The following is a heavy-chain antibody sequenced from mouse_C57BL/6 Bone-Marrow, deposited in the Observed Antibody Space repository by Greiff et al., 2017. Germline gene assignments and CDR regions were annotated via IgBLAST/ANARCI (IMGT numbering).Heavy chain of an antibody. J-gene: IGHJ4*01. CDR2: IDPETGGT. CDR3: TRPTMVTTEGNYYAMDY. D-gene: IGHD2-9*01. CDR1: GYTFTDYE. V-gene: IGHV1-15*01. Sequence: QVQLQQSGAELVRPGASVTLSCKASGYTFTDYEMHWVKQTPVHGLEWIGAIDPETGGTAYNQKFKGKAILTADKSSSTAYMELRSLTSEDSAVYYGTRPTMVTTEGNYYAMDYWGQGTSVTVSS.